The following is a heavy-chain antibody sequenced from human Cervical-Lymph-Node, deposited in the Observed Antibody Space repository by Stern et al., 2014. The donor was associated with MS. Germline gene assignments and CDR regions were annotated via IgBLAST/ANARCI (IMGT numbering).Heavy chain of an antibody. D-gene: IGHD2/OR15-2a*01. V-gene: IGHV3-49*03. Sequence: EVQLVESGGGLVQPGRSLRLSCTTSGFTFGDCVMSWFRQAPGKGLEWVGFIRTKANGETSEYAASVTGRFTISRDDSTSIAYLQMNSLKIEDTAMYYCSRYFGFDPWGQGTLVTVSS. CDR3: SRYFGFDP. CDR1: GFTFGDCV. J-gene: IGHJ5*02. CDR2: IRTKANGETS.